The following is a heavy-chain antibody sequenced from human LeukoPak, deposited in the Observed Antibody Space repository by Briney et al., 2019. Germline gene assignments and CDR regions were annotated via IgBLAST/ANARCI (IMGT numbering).Heavy chain of an antibody. Sequence: GSLRLSCAASGFSFSTHNMNWVRQAPGKGLQWISYINADSSTIQYADSVRGRFTTSRDNAKNSLYLQMNSLRAEDTAVYYCVRDNSRGQSLGVIYWGQGSLVTVSS. CDR2: INADSSTI. CDR3: VRDNSRGQSLGVIY. J-gene: IGHJ4*02. CDR1: GFSFSTHN. V-gene: IGHV3-48*01. D-gene: IGHD3-22*01.